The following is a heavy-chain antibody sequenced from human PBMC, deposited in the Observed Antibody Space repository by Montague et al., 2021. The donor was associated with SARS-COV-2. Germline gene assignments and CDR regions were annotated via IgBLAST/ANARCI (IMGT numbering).Heavy chain of an antibody. CDR3: ARHGKTRIAMIVVVIGYFDY. D-gene: IGHD3-22*01. CDR1: GGSISSSSYY. V-gene: IGHV4-39*01. Sequence: SETLSLTCTASGGSISSSSYYWGWIRQPPGKGLEWIGSIYYSGSTYYNPSLKSRVTISVDTSKNQFSLKLSSVTAADTAVYYCARHGKTRIAMIVVVIGYFDYWGQGTLVTASS. CDR2: IYYSGST. J-gene: IGHJ4*02.